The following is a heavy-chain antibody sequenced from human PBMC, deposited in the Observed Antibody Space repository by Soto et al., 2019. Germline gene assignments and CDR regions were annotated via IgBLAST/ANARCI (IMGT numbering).Heavy chain of an antibody. Sequence: SETLSLTCAVSGGSISSGGFSWSWIRQSPGKGLELIGYIYYSGSTYYNPSLKSRVTISVDRSKNEFSLRLSAVTAAVTAVYYCARATFIRKGYYDATDYYYFDYWGQGTLVTVSS. V-gene: IGHV4-30-2*06. J-gene: IGHJ4*02. CDR1: GGSISSGGFS. D-gene: IGHD3-22*01. CDR2: IYYSGST. CDR3: ARATFIRKGYYDATDYYYFDY.